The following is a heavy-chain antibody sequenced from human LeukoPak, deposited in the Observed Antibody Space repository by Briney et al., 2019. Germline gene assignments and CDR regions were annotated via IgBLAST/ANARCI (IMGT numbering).Heavy chain of an antibody. J-gene: IGHJ5*02. Sequence: GASVRVSCTASGYTFTSYFMHWVRQAPGQGLEWRGIIHPSGGSASYAQNFQGRVTMTRDTSTSTVYMELSSLRSEDTAVYYCARDASCSGGNCYAWFDPWGQGTLVTVSS. V-gene: IGHV1-46*01. CDR1: GYTFTSYF. CDR2: IHPSGGSA. D-gene: IGHD2-15*01. CDR3: ARDASCSGGNCYAWFDP.